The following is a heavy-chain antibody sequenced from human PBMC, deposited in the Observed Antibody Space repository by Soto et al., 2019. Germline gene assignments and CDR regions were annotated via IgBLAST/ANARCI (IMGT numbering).Heavy chain of an antibody. J-gene: IGHJ6*02. D-gene: IGHD6-13*01. CDR3: ARDLRSSSWPYYYYGMDV. V-gene: IGHV1-3*01. CDR2: LNAGNGDT. Sequence: QVQLMQSGTEVKKPGASVRVSCKASGYTFSSNAMHWVRQAPGQRLEWMGWLNAGNGDTKYSQKFQGRVTITRDTSASTDYMEMSSLRAEDTAVYCCARDLRSSSWPYYYYGMDVWGQGTTVTVSS. CDR1: GYTFSSNA.